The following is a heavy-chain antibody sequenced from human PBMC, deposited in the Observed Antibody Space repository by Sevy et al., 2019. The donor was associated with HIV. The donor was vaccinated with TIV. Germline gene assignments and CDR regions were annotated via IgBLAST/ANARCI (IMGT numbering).Heavy chain of an antibody. J-gene: IGHJ6*02. CDR1: GFTFSNYG. D-gene: IGHD2-15*01. Sequence: GGSLRLSCAASGFTFSNYGMHWVRQAPGKGLKWVAVISYDGSNQYYAGSVQSRFTISRENSKNTLYLQMNSLRTQNTVVYYCAKGAVDCSDGTCYSAYYYSVMDVWGQGTTVTVSS. V-gene: IGHV3-30*18. CDR3: AKGAVDCSDGTCYSAYYYSVMDV. CDR2: ISYDGSNQ.